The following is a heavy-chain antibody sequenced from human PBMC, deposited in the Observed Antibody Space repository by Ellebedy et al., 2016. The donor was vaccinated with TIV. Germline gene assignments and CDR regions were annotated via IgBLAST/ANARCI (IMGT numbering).Heavy chain of an antibody. J-gene: IGHJ4*02. CDR3: SRELVY. Sequence: GESLKISCVTSGFTFSNHWMDWVRQVPGKGLEWVANMKQDGSESYYVDSVKGRFPISSDNAKQSVFLHMNSLRADDTAIYYGSRELVYWGQGTLGAVSS. CDR1: GFTFSNHW. CDR2: MKQDGSES. V-gene: IGHV3-7*01.